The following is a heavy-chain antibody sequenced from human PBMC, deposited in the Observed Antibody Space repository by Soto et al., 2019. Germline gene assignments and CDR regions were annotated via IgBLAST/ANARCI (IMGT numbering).Heavy chain of an antibody. J-gene: IGHJ3*01. D-gene: IGHD3-10*01. CDR1: GFSLSTYA. Sequence: GGSLRLSCPDSGFSLSTYAMYWVRQAPGKGLEWVAIISYDGSNAQYADSVKGRFTVARDNSKNTLYLQMHSLTAEDTAVYYCARDGGGFGELLLNSYDAFDLWGQGKLVTV. CDR3: ARDGGGFGELLLNSYDAFDL. V-gene: IGHV3-30*04. CDR2: ISYDGSNA.